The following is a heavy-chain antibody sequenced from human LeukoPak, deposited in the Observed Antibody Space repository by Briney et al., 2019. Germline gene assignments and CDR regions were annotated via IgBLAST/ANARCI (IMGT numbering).Heavy chain of an antibody. J-gene: IGHJ6*03. CDR3: AKSSGNYLNYYYYMDV. Sequence: GGTLRLSCAASGFTFDDYAMHWVRQAPGKGLEWVSGISWNSFSIGYADSVKGRFTISRDNAKNSLYLQMNSLRAEDTALYYCAKSSGNYLNYYYYMDVWGKGTTVTISS. D-gene: IGHD3-10*01. CDR2: ISWNSFSI. CDR1: GFTFDDYA. V-gene: IGHV3-9*01.